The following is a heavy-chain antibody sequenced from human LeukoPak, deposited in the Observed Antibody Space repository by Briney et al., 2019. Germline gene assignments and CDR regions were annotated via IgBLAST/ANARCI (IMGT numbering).Heavy chain of an antibody. CDR1: GGSISGYY. V-gene: IGHV4-59*01. CDR2: IYHNGGT. J-gene: IGHJ4*02. CDR3: ARGGGRFDY. Sequence: SETLSLTCSVSGGSISGYYWSWIRQPPGKGLEWIGYIYHNGGTNYNPSLKSRVTISVDTSKNQFSLKLTSVTAADTAVYYCARGGGRFDYWGQGTLVTVSS. D-gene: IGHD2-15*01.